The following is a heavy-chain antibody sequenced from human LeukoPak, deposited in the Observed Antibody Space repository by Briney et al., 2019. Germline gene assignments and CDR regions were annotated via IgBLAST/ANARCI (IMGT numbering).Heavy chain of an antibody. Sequence: PSQTLSLSCTVSGGSISSGTYYWSWIRQPAGKGPEWVGRIYTSGYTNYNPSLKSRLTISADTSKNQFSLKLNFVTAADTAVYYCARENARSVPTGVSPLDYWGQGALVTVSS. CDR3: ARENARSVPTGVSPLDY. CDR1: GGSISSGTYY. CDR2: IYTSGYT. J-gene: IGHJ4*02. V-gene: IGHV4-61*02. D-gene: IGHD2-2*01.